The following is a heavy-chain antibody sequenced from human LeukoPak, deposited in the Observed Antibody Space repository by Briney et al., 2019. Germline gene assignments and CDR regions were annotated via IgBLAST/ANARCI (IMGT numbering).Heavy chain of an antibody. Sequence: SETLSLTCTASGGSISGYYWSWIRQPPGKGLEWIGYIYYSGSTNYNPSLKSRVTISVDTSKNQFSLNLSSVTAADTAVYYCARDLGAARTHYFDYWGQGTLVTVSS. CDR3: ARDLGAARTHYFDY. J-gene: IGHJ4*02. CDR1: GGSISGYY. V-gene: IGHV4-59*01. CDR2: IYYSGST. D-gene: IGHD6-6*01.